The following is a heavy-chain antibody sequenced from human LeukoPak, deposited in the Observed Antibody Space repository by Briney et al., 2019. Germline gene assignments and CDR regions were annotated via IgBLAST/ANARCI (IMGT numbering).Heavy chain of an antibody. CDR2: ISYDGSNK. CDR3: AKDREGGGSYYGDRYYFDY. V-gene: IGHV3-30*18. D-gene: IGHD1-26*01. Sequence: GGSLRLSCAASGFTFSSYGMHWVRQAPGKGLEWVAVISYDGSNKYYADSVKGRFTISRDNSKNTLYLQMNSLRAEDTAVYYCAKDREGGGSYYGDRYYFDYWGQGTLVTVSS. CDR1: GFTFSSYG. J-gene: IGHJ4*02.